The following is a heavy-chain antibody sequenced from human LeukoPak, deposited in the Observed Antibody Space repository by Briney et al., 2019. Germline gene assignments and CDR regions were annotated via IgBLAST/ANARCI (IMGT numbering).Heavy chain of an antibody. D-gene: IGHD6-6*01. CDR2: IHHSGTT. Sequence: SETLSLTCTVSGGPISSRNWWSWVRQPPGKGLEWIGEIHHSGTTDYNPSLKSRVTISVDKSKSQFSLKLSSVTAADTAVYYCARGEYSSSRSFDYWGQGTLVTVSS. J-gene: IGHJ4*02. CDR3: ARGEYSSSRSFDY. V-gene: IGHV4-4*02. CDR1: GGPISSRNW.